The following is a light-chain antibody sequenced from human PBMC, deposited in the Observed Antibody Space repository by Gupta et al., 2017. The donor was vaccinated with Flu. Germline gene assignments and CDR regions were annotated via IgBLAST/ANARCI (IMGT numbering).Light chain of an antibody. J-gene: IGKJ1*01. CDR1: QSIDRF. V-gene: IGKV3-11*01. CDR3: QVRSVDPPMWT. CDR2: DIS. Sequence: EIVLTQSPVTLSSSPGERATLSCRASQSIDRFLAWFQHKSGQSPRLLIYDISNRASGIPERFSGSGSGTDFTLTISSLEPEDFAVYYCQVRSVDPPMWTFGQGTKVEI.